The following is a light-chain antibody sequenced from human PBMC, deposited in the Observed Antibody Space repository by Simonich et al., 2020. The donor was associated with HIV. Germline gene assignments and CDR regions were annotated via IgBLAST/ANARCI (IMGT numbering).Light chain of an antibody. J-gene: IGKJ4*01. V-gene: IGKV3-15*01. CDR1: QSVSSN. CDR2: GAS. CDR3: QQRSNRLT. Sequence: IVMTQSPASLSVSPGERATLSCRASQSVSSNLAWYQQKAGQAPRLLIYGASTRATGIPARFSGSGSGTEFTLTISSMQSEDFAVYYCQQRSNRLTFGGGTKVEIK.